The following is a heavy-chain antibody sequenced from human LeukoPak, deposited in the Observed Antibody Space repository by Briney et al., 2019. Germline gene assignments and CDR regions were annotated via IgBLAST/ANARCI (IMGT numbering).Heavy chain of an antibody. CDR1: GGSFSGYY. CDR2: INHSGST. Sequence: SETLSLTCAVYGGSFSGYYWSWIRQPPGKGLEWIGEINHSGSTNYNPSLKSRVTISVDTSKNQFSLKLSSVTAADTAVYYCASGQIAVAAKDWGQGTLVTVSS. J-gene: IGHJ4*02. D-gene: IGHD6-19*01. V-gene: IGHV4-34*01. CDR3: ASGQIAVAAKD.